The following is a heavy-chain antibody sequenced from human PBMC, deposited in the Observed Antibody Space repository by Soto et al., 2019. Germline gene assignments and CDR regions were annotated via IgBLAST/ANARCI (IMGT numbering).Heavy chain of an antibody. D-gene: IGHD6-6*01. CDR2: MNPNSGNT. V-gene: IGHV1-8*01. J-gene: IGHJ6*03. CDR1: GYTFTSYD. CDR3: VRGPAARPGVYYYYYYMDV. Sequence: ASVKVSCKASGYTFTSYDINWVRQATGQGLEWMGWMNPNSGNTGYAQKFQGRVTMTRNTSISTAYMELSSLRSEDTAVYYCVRGPAARPGVYYYYYYMDVWGKGTTVTVSS.